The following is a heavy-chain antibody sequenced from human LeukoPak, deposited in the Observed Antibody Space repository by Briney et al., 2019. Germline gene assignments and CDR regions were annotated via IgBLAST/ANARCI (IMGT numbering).Heavy chain of an antibody. CDR2: VSVSGGTT. CDR3: AKGGNSDSWRNYFDY. J-gene: IGHJ4*02. Sequence: GGSLRLSCAASGVTFINYAMSWVRQAPGKGLEWVSTVSVSGGTTHYADSVKGRFTISRDNSKNTLYLQINRLRAEDTAVYCCAKGGNSDSWRNYFDYWGQGTLVTVSS. D-gene: IGHD6-13*01. CDR1: GVTFINYA. V-gene: IGHV3-23*01.